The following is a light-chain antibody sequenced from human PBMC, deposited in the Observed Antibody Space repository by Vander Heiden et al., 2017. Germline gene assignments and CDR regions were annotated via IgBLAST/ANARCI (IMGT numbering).Light chain of an antibody. V-gene: IGLV3-21*03. Sequence: SYVLTQPPSVSVAPGKTARITCGGKSVHWYQQKPGQAPVLVVYDDTDRPSGIPERFSGSNSGNTATLTISRVEAGDEADYYCQVWDSSSDHYVFGTGTRVTVL. CDR1: KS. CDR3: QVWDSSSDHYV. CDR2: DDT. J-gene: IGLJ1*01.